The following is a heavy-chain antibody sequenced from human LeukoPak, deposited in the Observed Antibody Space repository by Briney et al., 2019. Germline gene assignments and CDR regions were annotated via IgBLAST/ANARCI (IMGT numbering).Heavy chain of an antibody. Sequence: GASVKVSCKASGYTFTSYYMHWVRQAPGQGLEWMGIINPSGGSTSYAQKFQGRVTMTRDTSTSTAYMELSSLRSEDTAVYYCARDPAYCGGDCYSVFDYWGQGTLVTVSS. CDR2: INPSGGST. J-gene: IGHJ4*02. CDR3: ARDPAYCGGDCYSVFDY. V-gene: IGHV1-46*01. D-gene: IGHD2-21*02. CDR1: GYTFTSYY.